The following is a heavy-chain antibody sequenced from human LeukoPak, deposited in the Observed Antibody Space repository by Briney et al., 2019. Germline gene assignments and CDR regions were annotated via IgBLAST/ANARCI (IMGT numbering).Heavy chain of an antibody. Sequence: PGGSLRLSCAASGFTFSSYWRNWVRQAPGKGLEWVANIKQDGSEKCYVDSVKGRFTISRDNAKNSLYLQMNSLRAEDTAVYYCSRRGSRLTPADYWGQGTLVTVSS. J-gene: IGHJ4*02. CDR3: SRRGSRLTPADY. V-gene: IGHV3-7*05. CDR2: IKQDGSEK. CDR1: GFTFSSYW. D-gene: IGHD1-1*01.